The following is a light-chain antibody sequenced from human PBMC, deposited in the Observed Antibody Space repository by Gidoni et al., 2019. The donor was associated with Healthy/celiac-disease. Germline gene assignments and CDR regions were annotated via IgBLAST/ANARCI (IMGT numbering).Light chain of an antibody. CDR1: QSISSY. V-gene: IGKV1-39*01. Sequence: DIQMTQSPSSLSASVGDRVTITCRASQSISSYLNWYQQKPGKAPKLLIYAASSLQSGVPSRFSGSGSGTDFTLTISSLQPEDFATYYCQQSYSTFXFXGGTKVEI. J-gene: IGKJ4*01. CDR2: AAS. CDR3: QQSYSTFX.